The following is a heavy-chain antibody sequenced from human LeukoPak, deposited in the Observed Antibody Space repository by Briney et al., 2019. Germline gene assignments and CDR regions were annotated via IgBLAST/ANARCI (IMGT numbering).Heavy chain of an antibody. CDR3: ARPTVTNGWFDP. J-gene: IGHJ5*02. Sequence: ASVKVSCKASGYTFTSYYMHWVRQAPGQGLEWVGIINPSGGSTSYAQKFQGRVTMTRDTSTSTVYMELSSLRSEYAAVYYCARPTVTNGWFDPWGQGTLVTVSS. CDR1: GYTFTSYY. CDR2: INPSGGST. V-gene: IGHV1-46*03. D-gene: IGHD4-11*01.